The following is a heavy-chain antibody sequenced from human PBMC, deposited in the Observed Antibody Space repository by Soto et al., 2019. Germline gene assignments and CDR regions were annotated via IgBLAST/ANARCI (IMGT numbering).Heavy chain of an antibody. Sequence: VGSLRLSCAASGFIFSSYTMHWVRQAPGKGLEWVGVITYDGSNQYYADSVKGRFTISRDNSRNMLFLQMNSLRPDDTAVYYCARAPSGSYPEFDYWGQGTLVTVSS. CDR2: ITYDGSNQ. V-gene: IGHV3-30-3*01. D-gene: IGHD1-26*01. CDR1: GFIFSSYT. CDR3: ARAPSGSYPEFDY. J-gene: IGHJ4*02.